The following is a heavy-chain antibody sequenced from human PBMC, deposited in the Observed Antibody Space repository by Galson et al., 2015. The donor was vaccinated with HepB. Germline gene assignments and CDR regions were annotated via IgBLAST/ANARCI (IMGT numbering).Heavy chain of an antibody. CDR2: ISYDGSNK. V-gene: IGHV3-30*04. J-gene: IGHJ4*02. CDR1: GFTFSSYA. Sequence: SLRLSCAASGFTFSSYAMHWVRQAPGKGLEWVAVISYDGSNKYYADSVKGRFTISRDNSKNTLYLQMNSLRAEDTAVYYCARAVGYSYGHDYWGQGTLVTVSS. CDR3: ARAVGYSYGHDY. D-gene: IGHD5-18*01.